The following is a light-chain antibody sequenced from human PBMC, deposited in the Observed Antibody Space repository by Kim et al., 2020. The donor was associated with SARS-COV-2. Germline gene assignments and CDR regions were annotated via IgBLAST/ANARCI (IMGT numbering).Light chain of an antibody. V-gene: IGLV3-27*01. J-gene: IGLJ3*02. CDR3: SVAAATNGV. CDR2: KDT. CDR1: LLAIKS. Sequence: SYELTQPSSVSVSPGQTARITCSGDLLAIKSVRWFQQKPGQAPVLVIYKDTERPSGIPERFSGSSSGTTVTLTIRGPRVGEEAAYHYSVAAATNGV.